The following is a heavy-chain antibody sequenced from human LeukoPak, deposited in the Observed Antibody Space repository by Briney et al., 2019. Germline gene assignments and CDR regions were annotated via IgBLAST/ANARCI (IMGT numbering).Heavy chain of an antibody. V-gene: IGHV4-38-2*01. Sequence: SETLSLTCAVSGYSISSGYYWGWIRQPPGKGLEWIGSIYHSGSTYYNPSLKSRVTISVDTSKNQFSLKLSSVTAADTAAYYCARATEQLWSDFDYWGQGTLVTVSS. CDR2: IYHSGST. D-gene: IGHD5-18*01. CDR1: GYSISSGYY. J-gene: IGHJ4*02. CDR3: ARATEQLWSDFDY.